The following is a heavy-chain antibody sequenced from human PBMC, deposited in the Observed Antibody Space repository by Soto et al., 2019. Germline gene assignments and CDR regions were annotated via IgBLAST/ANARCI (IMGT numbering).Heavy chain of an antibody. V-gene: IGHV3-53*01. D-gene: IGHD3-9*01. CDR3: ARDQHYDILTGYYNCFDY. J-gene: IGHJ4*02. CDR2: IYSGGST. Sequence: PGGSLRLSCAASGFTVSSNYMSWVRQAPGKGLEWVSVIYSGGSTYYADSVKGRFTISRDNSKNTLYLQMNSLRAEDTAVYYCARDQHYDILTGYYNCFDYWGQGTLVTVSS. CDR1: GFTVSSNY.